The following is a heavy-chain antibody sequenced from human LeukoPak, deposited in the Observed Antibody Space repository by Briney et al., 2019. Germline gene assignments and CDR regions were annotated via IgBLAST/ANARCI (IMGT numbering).Heavy chain of an antibody. CDR3: ARIAAAGNALNWFDP. CDR2: IKPDGSEK. V-gene: IGHV3-7*01. D-gene: IGHD6-13*01. CDR1: GFTFSSSW. J-gene: IGHJ5*02. Sequence: GGSLRLSCAASGFTFSSSWMSWVRQAPGKGLEWVANIKPDGSEKYYVDAVKGRLTISRDNAKNSVYLQMKSLRAEDTAVYYCARIAAAGNALNWFDPWGQGTLVTVSS.